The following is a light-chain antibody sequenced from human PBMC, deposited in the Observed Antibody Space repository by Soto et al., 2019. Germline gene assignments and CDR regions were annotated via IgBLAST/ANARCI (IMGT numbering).Light chain of an antibody. CDR1: SRDVGGHNY. Sequence: QSALTRPASGSGSLGHSITISGPRTSRDVGGHNYVSWYQQHPGKAPKLMIYEVSNRPSGVSNRFSGSKSGNTASLTISGLQAEDEADYYCSSYTSSSVVFGGGTQLTVL. CDR2: EVS. CDR3: SSYTSSSVV. J-gene: IGLJ2*01. V-gene: IGLV2-14*01.